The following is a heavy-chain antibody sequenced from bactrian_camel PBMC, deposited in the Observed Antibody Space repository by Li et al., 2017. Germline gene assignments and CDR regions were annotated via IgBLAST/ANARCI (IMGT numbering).Heavy chain of an antibody. D-gene: IGHD5*01. CDR3: ATDHGATKWPQVRAYSF. V-gene: IGHV3S36*01. J-gene: IGHJ4*01. CDR2: ISGDGGIT. Sequence: VQLVESGGGSVQAGGSLRLSCAASGFTDDNYCLAWFRQAPGKEREPVAHISGDGGITDYADRVQGRFTISRDNGQNTLYLQMNNLSPEDTAMYYCATDHGATKWPQVRAYSFWGQGTQVTVS. CDR1: GFTDDNYC.